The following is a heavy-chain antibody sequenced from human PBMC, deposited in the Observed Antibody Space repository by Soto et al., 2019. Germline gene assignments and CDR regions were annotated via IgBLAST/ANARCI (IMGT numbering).Heavy chain of an antibody. V-gene: IGHV4-34*01. CDR3: AREHSRSWHSRGYYYGMDV. J-gene: IGHJ6*01. CDR2: INHSGST. D-gene: IGHD6-13*01. CDR1: GGSFSGYY. Sequence: ASETLSLTCAVYGGSFSGYYWSWIRQPPGKGLEWIGEINHSGSTNYNPSLKSRVTISVDTSKKQFSLKLSSVTAADTAVYYCAREHSRSWHSRGYYYGMDVWGQGTTVTVYS.